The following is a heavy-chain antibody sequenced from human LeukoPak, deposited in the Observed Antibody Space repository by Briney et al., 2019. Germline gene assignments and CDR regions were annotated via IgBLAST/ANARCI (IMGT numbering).Heavy chain of an antibody. V-gene: IGHV4-31*03. CDR2: IYYSGST. D-gene: IGHD3-22*01. Sequence: SQTLSLTCTVSGGSISSGGYYWSWIRQHPGKGLEWIGYIYYSGSTYYNPSLKSRVTISVDTSKNQFSLKLSSVTAADTAVYYCARAGDDSSGYFPQSRPRGWYYFDYWGQGTLVTVSS. CDR3: ARAGDDSSGYFPQSRPRGWYYFDY. J-gene: IGHJ4*02. CDR1: GGSISSGGYY.